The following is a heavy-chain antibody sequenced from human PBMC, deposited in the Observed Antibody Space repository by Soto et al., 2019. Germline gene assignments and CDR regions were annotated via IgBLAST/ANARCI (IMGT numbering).Heavy chain of an antibody. V-gene: IGHV3-7*04. CDR2: IKEDGSEK. D-gene: IGHD3-22*01. CDR3: GRGWGYFDRSGFPYVCAMDV. J-gene: IGHJ6*02. CDR1: GFNFSTYW. Sequence: GGSLRLSCAGSGFNFSTYWMTWVRQAPGKGLEWVASIKEDGSEKYYVASVEGRFTTSSDNAKNSPYLQMTRLRADDTADYCCGRGWGYFDRSGFPYVCAMDVWGQGTPVTVSS.